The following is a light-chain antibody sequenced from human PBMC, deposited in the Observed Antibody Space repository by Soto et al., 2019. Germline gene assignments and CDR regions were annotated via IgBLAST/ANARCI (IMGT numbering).Light chain of an antibody. CDR3: CSYAGSSTFVV. Sequence: QSALTQPASVSGSPGQSITISCTGTSSDVGSYNLVSWYQQHPGKAPKLMIYEGSKRPSVVSNRFSGSKSGNTASLTISGLQAEDEADYYCCSYAGSSTFVVFGGGTMLTVL. CDR2: EGS. J-gene: IGLJ2*01. CDR1: SSDVGSYNL. V-gene: IGLV2-23*03.